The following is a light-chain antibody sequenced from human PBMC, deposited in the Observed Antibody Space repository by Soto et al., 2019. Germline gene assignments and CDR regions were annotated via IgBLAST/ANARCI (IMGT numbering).Light chain of an antibody. CDR3: QHRASWPLT. CDR2: AAS. CDR1: QSISSG. V-gene: IGKV3-11*01. J-gene: IGKJ4*01. Sequence: EIVLTQSPATLSLSPGERATLSCMASQSISSGLAWYQQKPGQAPRLLLYAASNRATGVPDRFSGSGSGTDFILTISGLEPEDFAVYYCQHRASWPLTFGGGTKVEIK.